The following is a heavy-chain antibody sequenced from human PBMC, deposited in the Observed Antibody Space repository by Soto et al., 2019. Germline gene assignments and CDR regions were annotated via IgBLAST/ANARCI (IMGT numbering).Heavy chain of an antibody. Sequence: AETLSLTCAASGCSISSYYLNWIRQPPGKGLEWIGHIYYNGNTNYNPSLTSRVTISVDTSKNQFYLKLSSVTAADTAVYYCAMGGYSYGSSPAVYYYYGMDVWGQGTTVTVSS. CDR2: IYYNGNT. J-gene: IGHJ6*02. CDR3: AMGGYSYGSSPAVYYYYGMDV. V-gene: IGHV4-59*03. D-gene: IGHD5-18*01. CDR1: GCSISSYY.